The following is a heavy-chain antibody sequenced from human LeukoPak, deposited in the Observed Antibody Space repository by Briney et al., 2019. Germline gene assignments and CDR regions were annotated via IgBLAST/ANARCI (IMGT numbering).Heavy chain of an antibody. J-gene: IGHJ4*02. CDR2: MNPNSGNT. CDR3: ARAPRNRITIFGVVMTLYYFDY. V-gene: IGHV1-8*03. D-gene: IGHD3-3*01. CDR1: GYTFTSYD. Sequence: GASVKVSCKASGYTFTSYDINWVRQATGQGLEWMGWMNPNSGNTGYAQKFQGRVTITRNTSISTAYMELSSLRSEDTAVYYCARAPRNRITIFGVVMTLYYFDYWGQGTLVTVSS.